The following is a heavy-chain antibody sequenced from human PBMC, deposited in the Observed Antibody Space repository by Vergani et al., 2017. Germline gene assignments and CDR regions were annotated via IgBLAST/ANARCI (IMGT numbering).Heavy chain of an antibody. CDR3: ASQSLRDFLGGFRAYDAFDI. CDR2: MNPNSGNT. CDR1: GYTFTSYD. V-gene: IGHV1-8*01. Sequence: QVQLVQSGAEVKTPGASVKVSCKASGYTFTSYDINWVRQATGQGLEWMGWMNPNSGNTGYAQKFQGRVTMTRNTSISTAYMELSSLRSEDTAVYYCASQSLRDFLGGFRAYDAFDIWGQGTMVTVSS. J-gene: IGHJ3*02. D-gene: IGHD3-3*01.